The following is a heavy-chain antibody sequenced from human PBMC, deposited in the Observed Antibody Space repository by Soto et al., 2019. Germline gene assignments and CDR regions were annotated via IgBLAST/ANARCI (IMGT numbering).Heavy chain of an antibody. CDR3: AKGNLYNFFSGSDY. J-gene: IGHJ4*02. D-gene: IGHD3-22*01. CDR2: ISTSGKDT. CDR1: GFSVSSQG. Sequence: GGSLRLSCAASGFSVSSQGMTWVRQAPGKGLEWVSVISTSGKDTFYADSVKGRFTISRDNSNNVLYLQMNSLRAEDTAIYYCAKGNLYNFFSGSDYWGQGTLVTVSS. V-gene: IGHV3-23*01.